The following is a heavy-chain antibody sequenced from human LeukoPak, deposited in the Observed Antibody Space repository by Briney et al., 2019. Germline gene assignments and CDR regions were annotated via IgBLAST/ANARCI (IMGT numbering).Heavy chain of an antibody. J-gene: IGHJ4*02. CDR1: LSFNTDG. CDR3: VKDDPVLHY. Sequence: LSFNTDGMHWVRQAPGRGLEWLTLIRPDGRMKFYSDSVKGRFTVSRDNSLSMLYLEMTSLRSEDTAVYYCVKDDPVLHYWGQGTLVSVSS. V-gene: IGHV3-30*02. CDR2: IRPDGRMK.